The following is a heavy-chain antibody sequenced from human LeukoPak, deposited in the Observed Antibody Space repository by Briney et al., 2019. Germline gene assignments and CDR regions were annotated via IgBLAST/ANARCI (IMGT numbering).Heavy chain of an antibody. Sequence: GASVEVSCKVSGYTLTELSVHWVRQAPGKGLEWMGRFDPKDGETIYAQKFQGRVTMTEDTSIDTAYMELSSLRSEDTAIYYCAAYNSTWQPDYWGQGTLVTVSS. D-gene: IGHD6-13*01. CDR2: FDPKDGET. CDR1: GYTLTELS. CDR3: AAYNSTWQPDY. V-gene: IGHV1-24*01. J-gene: IGHJ4*02.